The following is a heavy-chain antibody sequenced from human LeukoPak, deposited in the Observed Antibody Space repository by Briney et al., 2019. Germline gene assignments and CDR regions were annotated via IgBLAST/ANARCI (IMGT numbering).Heavy chain of an antibody. J-gene: IGHJ6*03. CDR2: IYYSGST. CDR1: GYPINNAYY. Sequence: SETLSLTCAVSGYPINNAYYWSWIRQPPGKGLEWIGYIYYSGSTNYNPSLKSRVTISVDTSKNQFSLKLSSVTAADTAVYYCAREGFTGSHENYYYYYYMDVWGKGTTVTVSS. V-gene: IGHV4-61*01. D-gene: IGHD3-16*01. CDR3: AREGFTGSHENYYYYYYMDV.